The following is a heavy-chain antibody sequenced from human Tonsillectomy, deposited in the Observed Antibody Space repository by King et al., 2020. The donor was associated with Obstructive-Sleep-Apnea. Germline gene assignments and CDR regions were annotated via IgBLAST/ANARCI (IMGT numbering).Heavy chain of an antibody. V-gene: IGHV3-15*01. CDR2: IKSKTDGGTT. CDR3: TTDSSGWQI. J-gene: IGHJ4*02. Sequence: VQLVESGGGLVKPGGSLRLSCAASGFTFSNACMSWGRQAPGKGVDGVGRIKSKTDGGTTEYAAPVKGRFTISRDDSKNTLYLQMNSLKTEDTAVYYCTTDSSGWQIWGQGTLVTVSS. D-gene: IGHD6-19*01. CDR1: GFTFSNAC.